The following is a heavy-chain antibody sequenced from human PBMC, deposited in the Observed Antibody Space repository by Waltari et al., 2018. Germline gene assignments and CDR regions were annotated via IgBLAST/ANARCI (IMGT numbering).Heavy chain of an antibody. Sequence: EVQLVESGGGLVKPGGSLRLSCAASGFTFNTYTMNWVRQAPGKVLEWVSSISSTSSYIYYADSVKGRFTISRDNAKNSLYLQMNSLRGEDTAVYYCAKDRISTSYYYYYHMDVWGQGTTVTVSS. D-gene: IGHD3-16*01. J-gene: IGHJ6*02. CDR1: GFTFNTYT. CDR3: AKDRISTSYYYYYHMDV. CDR2: ISSTSSYI. V-gene: IGHV3-21*01.